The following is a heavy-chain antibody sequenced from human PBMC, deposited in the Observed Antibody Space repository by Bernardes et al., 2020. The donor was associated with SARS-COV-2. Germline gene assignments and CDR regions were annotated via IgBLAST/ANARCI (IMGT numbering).Heavy chain of an antibody. CDR1: GGSISSSSYY. CDR3: ARHCIAACPFDY. J-gene: IGHJ4*02. CDR2: IYYSGST. D-gene: IGHD6-13*01. Sequence: SETLSLTCTVSGGSISSSSYYWGWIRQPPGKGLEWIGSIYYSGSTYYNPSLKSRVTISVDTSKNQFSLKLSSVTAADTAVYYCARHCIAACPFDYWGQGTLVTVSS. V-gene: IGHV4-39*01.